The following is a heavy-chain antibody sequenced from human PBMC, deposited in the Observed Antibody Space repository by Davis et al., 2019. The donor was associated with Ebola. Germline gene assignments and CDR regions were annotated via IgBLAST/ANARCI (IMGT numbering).Heavy chain of an antibody. CDR3: AKDGVGATSFDY. CDR1: GYTFTDYR. Sequence: ASVKVSCKASGYTFTDYRITWVRQAPGQGLEWMGWISTYNGHTNYAQNLQGRVTMTTDTSTTTAYMDLRSLRSDDTALYYCAKDGVGATSFDYWGQGTLVTVSS. D-gene: IGHD1-26*01. V-gene: IGHV1-18*01. CDR2: ISTYNGHT. J-gene: IGHJ4*02.